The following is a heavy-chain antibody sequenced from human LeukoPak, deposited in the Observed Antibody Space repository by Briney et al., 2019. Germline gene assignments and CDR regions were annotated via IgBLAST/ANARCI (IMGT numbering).Heavy chain of an antibody. CDR1: GFTFSDYI. CDR2: IRRGSNGYTT. CDR3: TRDGGDSTYSAFDI. V-gene: IGHV3-72*01. J-gene: IGHJ3*02. Sequence: PGGSLRLSCAASGFTFSDYILDWVRQAPGKGLEWVGRIRRGSNGYTTEYAASVKGRFIISRDDSKNSLYLHMNSLRTEDTAVYYCTRDGGDSTYSAFDIWGQGTMVTVSS. D-gene: IGHD2/OR15-2a*01.